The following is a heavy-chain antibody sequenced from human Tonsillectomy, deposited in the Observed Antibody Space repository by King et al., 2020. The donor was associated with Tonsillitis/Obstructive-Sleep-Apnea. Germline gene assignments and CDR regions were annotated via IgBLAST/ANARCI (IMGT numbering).Heavy chain of an antibody. J-gene: IGHJ4*02. Sequence: QLVQSGGGVVQPGRSLRLSCAASGFTFSSYAMHWVRQAPGKGLEWVAVISYDGTNKYYADSVKGRFTISRDNSKNTLYLQMNSLRAEDTAVFYCARGPGWSGYPSRDFDYWGQGTLVTVSS. CDR2: ISYDGTNK. V-gene: IGHV3-30*04. CDR3: ARGPGWSGYPSRDFDY. CDR1: GFTFSSYA. D-gene: IGHD3-3*01.